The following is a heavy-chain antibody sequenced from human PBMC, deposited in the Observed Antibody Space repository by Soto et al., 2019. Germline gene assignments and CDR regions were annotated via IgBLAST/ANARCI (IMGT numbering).Heavy chain of an antibody. CDR1: GYTFTSCY. V-gene: IGHV1-46*01. CDR2: INPSGGST. D-gene: IGHD6-6*01. J-gene: IGHJ4*02. Sequence: GASVKVSCKASGYTFTSCYMHWVRQAPGQGLEWMGIINPSGGSTSYAQKFQGRVTMTRDTSTSTVYMELSSLRSEDTAVYYCARETVSYSSSSVSSDYWGQGTLVTVSS. CDR3: ARETVSYSSSSVSSDY.